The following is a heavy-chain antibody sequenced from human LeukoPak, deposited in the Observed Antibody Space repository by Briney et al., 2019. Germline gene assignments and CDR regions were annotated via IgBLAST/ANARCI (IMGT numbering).Heavy chain of an antibody. J-gene: IGHJ6*03. V-gene: IGHV3-73*01. D-gene: IGHD2-2*01. CDR3: AKRGNPAVGHHYLDV. CDR1: GFTFSGSA. CDR2: IRSKPKNYAT. Sequence: GGSLRLSCAASGFTFSGSAINWVRQPSGKGLEWVGRIRSKPKNYATTYAASVEGRFTISRDDSKNTAYLQMNSLKTEDTAVYYCAKRGNPAVGHHYLDVWGKGTTVSVSS.